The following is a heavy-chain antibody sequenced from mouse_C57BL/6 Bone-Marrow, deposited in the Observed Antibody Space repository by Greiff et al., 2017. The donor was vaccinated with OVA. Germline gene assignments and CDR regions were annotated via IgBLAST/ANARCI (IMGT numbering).Heavy chain of an antibody. CDR3: ARWRYYGSSYYFDY. CDR1: GFNIKDYY. Sequence: VHVKQSGAELVKPGASVKLSCTASGFNIKDYYMHWVKQRTEQGLEWIGRIDPEDGETKYAPKFQGKATITADKSSNTAYLQLSSLTSEDTSVYYCARWRYYGSSYYFDYWGQGTTLTVSS. J-gene: IGHJ2*01. D-gene: IGHD1-1*01. V-gene: IGHV14-2*01. CDR2: IDPEDGET.